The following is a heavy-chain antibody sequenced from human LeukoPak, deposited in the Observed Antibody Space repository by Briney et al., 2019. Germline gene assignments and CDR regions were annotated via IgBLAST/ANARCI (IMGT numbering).Heavy chain of an antibody. CDR1: GGSITTYY. CDR3: ARDQGFWSGYYSGYFDY. V-gene: IGHV4-4*07. Sequence: PSETLSLTCIVSGGSITTYYWSWIRQPAGKGLEWIGRIYTRGSANFNPSLKSRVTISLDTSKNQFSLKLNSVTAADTAVYYCARDQGFWSGYYSGYFDYWGXGTXVTVSS. CDR2: IYTRGSA. D-gene: IGHD3-3*01. J-gene: IGHJ4*02.